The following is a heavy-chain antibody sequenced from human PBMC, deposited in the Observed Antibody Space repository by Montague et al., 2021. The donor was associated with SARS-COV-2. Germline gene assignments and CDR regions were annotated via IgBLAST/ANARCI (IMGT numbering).Heavy chain of an antibody. CDR2: IYYSGRT. J-gene: IGHJ6*02. CDR1: GGSISSSSYY. V-gene: IGHV4-39*07. CDR3: ARDPSGQPLLYPIGYYYYGMDV. Sequence: SETLSLTCTVSGGSISSSSYYWGWIRQAPGKGLEWIGSIYYSGRTYYNPSLKSRVTISVDTSKNQFSLKLSSVTAADTAVYYCARDPSGQPLLYPIGYYYYGMDVGGQGTRVTVSS. D-gene: IGHD2-2*02.